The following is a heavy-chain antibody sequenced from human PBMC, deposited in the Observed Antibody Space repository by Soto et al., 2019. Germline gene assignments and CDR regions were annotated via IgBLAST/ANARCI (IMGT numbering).Heavy chain of an antibody. CDR2: ISAYNGNT. Sequence: ASVKVSCKASGYTFTSYGISWVRQAPGQGLEWMGWISAYNGNTNYAQKLQGRVTMTTDTSASTAYMELRSLRSDDTAVYYCARDPPVVGATSWFDPWGQGTLVTVSS. V-gene: IGHV1-18*01. J-gene: IGHJ5*02. CDR1: GYTFTSYG. D-gene: IGHD1-26*01. CDR3: ARDPPVVGATSWFDP.